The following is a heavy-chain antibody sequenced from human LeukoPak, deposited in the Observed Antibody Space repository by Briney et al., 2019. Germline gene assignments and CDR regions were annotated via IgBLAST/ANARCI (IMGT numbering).Heavy chain of an antibody. CDR1: GYTFTGYY. D-gene: IGHD2-8*01. Sequence: ASVKVSCKASGYTFTGYYMHWVRQAPGQGLEWMGWINPNSGGTNYAQKFQGGVTMTRDTSISTAYMELSRLRSDDTAVYYCARDLYCTNGVCYEYYFDYWGQGTLVTVSS. V-gene: IGHV1-2*02. CDR2: INPNSGGT. CDR3: ARDLYCTNGVCYEYYFDY. J-gene: IGHJ4*02.